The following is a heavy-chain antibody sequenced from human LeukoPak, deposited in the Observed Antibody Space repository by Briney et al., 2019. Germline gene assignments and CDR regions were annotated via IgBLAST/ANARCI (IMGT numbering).Heavy chain of an antibody. D-gene: IGHD3-22*01. J-gene: IGHJ4*02. Sequence: SVKVSCKASGGTFSSYAISWVRQAPGQGLEWMGGIIPIFGTANYAQKFQGRVTITTDESTSTAYMELSSLRSEDTAVYYCARDRIKHYYDSSGYELGYWGQGTLVTVSS. CDR2: IIPIFGTA. V-gene: IGHV1-69*05. CDR3: ARDRIKHYYDSSGYELGY. CDR1: GGTFSSYA.